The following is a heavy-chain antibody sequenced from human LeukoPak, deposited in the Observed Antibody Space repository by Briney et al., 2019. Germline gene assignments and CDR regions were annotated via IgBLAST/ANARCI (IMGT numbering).Heavy chain of an antibody. CDR2: ISYNGDTE. CDR3: ARMIPGSHFDY. J-gene: IGHJ4*02. D-gene: IGHD3-10*01. CDR1: GFTFSHYP. Sequence: GGSLRLSCAASGFTFSHYPMHWVRQAPGKGLEWVAVISYNGDTEFYADSVKGRFTISRDNAKNSLYLQMNSLRAEDTAVYYCARMIPGSHFDYWGQGTLVTVSS. V-gene: IGHV3-30-3*01.